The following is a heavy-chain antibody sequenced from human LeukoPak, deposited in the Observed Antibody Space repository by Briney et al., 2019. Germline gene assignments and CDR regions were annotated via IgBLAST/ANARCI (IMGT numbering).Heavy chain of an antibody. V-gene: IGHV4-59*08. Sequence: SETPSLTCTVSGGSISSYYWTWIRQPPGKGLEWIGYIYYSGSTNYNPSLKSRLTISLDTSKNQFSLKLSSVTAADTAVYYCARYSSSSSALDYWGQGTLVTVSS. J-gene: IGHJ4*02. D-gene: IGHD6-6*01. CDR2: IYYSGST. CDR1: GGSISSYY. CDR3: ARYSSSSSALDY.